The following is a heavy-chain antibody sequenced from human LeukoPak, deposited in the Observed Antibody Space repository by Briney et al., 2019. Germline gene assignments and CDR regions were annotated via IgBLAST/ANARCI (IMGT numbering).Heavy chain of an antibody. Sequence: GGSLRLSCAVCGLTFSSSWMDWVREAPGEGLGWVAVIWYDGSNKYYADSVKGRFTISRDNSKNTLYLQMNSLRAEDAAVYYCAREGEEYSSSAFDYWGQGTLVTVSS. CDR1: GLTFSSSW. J-gene: IGHJ4*02. CDR3: AREGEEYSSSAFDY. CDR2: IWYDGSNK. V-gene: IGHV3-33*08. D-gene: IGHD6-6*01.